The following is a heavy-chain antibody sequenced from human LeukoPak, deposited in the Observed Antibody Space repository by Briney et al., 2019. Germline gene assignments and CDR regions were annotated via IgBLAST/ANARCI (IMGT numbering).Heavy chain of an antibody. J-gene: IGHJ4*02. D-gene: IGHD5-18*01. CDR3: ARGRYSYGLDY. CDR1: GFTVSSNY. V-gene: IGHV3-53*01. Sequence: PGRSLRLSCAASGFTVSSNYMSWVRQAPGKGLEWVSAIYSGGSTYYADSVKGRFTISRDNSKNTLYLQMNSLRAEDTAVYYCARGRYSYGLDYWGQGTLVTVSS. CDR2: IYSGGST.